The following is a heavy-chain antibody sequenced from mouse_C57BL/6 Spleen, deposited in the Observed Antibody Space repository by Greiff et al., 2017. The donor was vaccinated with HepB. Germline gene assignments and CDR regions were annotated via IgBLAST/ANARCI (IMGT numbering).Heavy chain of an antibody. Sequence: QVQLQQPGAELVKPGASVKMSCKASGYTFTSYWITWVKQRPGQGLEWIGDIYPGSGSTNYNEKFKSKATLTVDTSSSTAYMQLSSLTSEDSAVYYCAGREWEEEDYYAMEYWGQGTSVTVSS. CDR3: AGREWEEEDYYAMEY. V-gene: IGHV1-55*01. CDR2: IYPGSGST. D-gene: IGHD1-3*01. J-gene: IGHJ4*01. CDR1: GYTFTSYW.